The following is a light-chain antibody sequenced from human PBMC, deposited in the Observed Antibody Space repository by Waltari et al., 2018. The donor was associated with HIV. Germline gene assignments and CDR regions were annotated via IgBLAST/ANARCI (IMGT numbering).Light chain of an antibody. CDR2: GAS. CDR3: QQFTSLPIT. J-gene: IGKJ3*01. V-gene: IGKV1-33*01. CDR1: QDIGNH. Sequence: DILMTQSPHSLSASVGDTGTLTCRASQDIGNHLSWYRQKSGRAPELLIYGASFLESGVPSKFSGRGSGTTFIFTINSLQPEDSATYYCQQFTSLPITFGPGTTVDIK.